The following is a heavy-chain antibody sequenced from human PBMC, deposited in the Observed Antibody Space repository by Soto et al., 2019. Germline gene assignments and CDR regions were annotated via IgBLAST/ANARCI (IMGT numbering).Heavy chain of an antibody. J-gene: IGHJ6*02. CDR3: ARDRYGSGRWYGMDV. D-gene: IGHD3-10*01. V-gene: IGHV4-59*01. Sequence: PSVTLSLRCPLADGSIRGYYLSWLRQPPGKGLEWIGYIYYSGSTNYNPSLKSRVTISVDTSKNQFSLKLSSVTAADTAVYYCARDRYGSGRWYGMDVWGQGTTVTVSS. CDR2: IYYSGST. CDR1: DGSIRGYY.